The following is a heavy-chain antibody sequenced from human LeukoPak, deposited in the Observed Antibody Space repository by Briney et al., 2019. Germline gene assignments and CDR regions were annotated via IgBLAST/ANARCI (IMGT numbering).Heavy chain of an antibody. CDR2: IYYDGSNK. V-gene: IGHV3-33*06. Sequence: GGSLRLACVASGFTFSNYGTHWVRQAPGKGLEWVALIYYDGSNKYYADSVKGRFTISRDNSKNTLYLQMNSLRAEDTAMYYCANNFDYWGQGTLVTVSS. CDR1: GFTFSNYG. J-gene: IGHJ4*02. CDR3: ANNFDY.